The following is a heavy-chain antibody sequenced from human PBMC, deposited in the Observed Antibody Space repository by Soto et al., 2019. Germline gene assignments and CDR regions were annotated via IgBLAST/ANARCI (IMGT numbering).Heavy chain of an antibody. D-gene: IGHD6-6*01. J-gene: IGHJ6*02. CDR1: GFSRSTSGLC. Sequence: QITLKESGPTLVKPTQTLTLTFTFSGFSRSTSGLCVGWIRKPPGKALEWLALIYWEDDKLYSPSLKSRVTITTDTTKNQVVLTMTNMDPVDTATYYCAHNLTRHYYYYYYGMDVWVQGTTVTVSS. V-gene: IGHV2-5*02. CDR3: AHNLTRHYYYYYYGMDV. CDR2: IYWEDDK.